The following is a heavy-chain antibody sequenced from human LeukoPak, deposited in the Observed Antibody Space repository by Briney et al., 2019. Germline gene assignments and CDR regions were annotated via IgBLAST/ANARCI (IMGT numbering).Heavy chain of an antibody. Sequence: SVKVSCKASGGTFSSYAISWVRQAPGQGLEWMGGIIPIFGTANYAQKFQGRVTITADESTSTAYMELSRLRSDDTAVYYCARDLGYCSSTSCYNWFDPWGQGTLVTVSS. CDR2: IIPIFGTA. D-gene: IGHD2-2*01. J-gene: IGHJ5*02. V-gene: IGHV1-69*13. CDR3: ARDLGYCSSTSCYNWFDP. CDR1: GGTFSSYA.